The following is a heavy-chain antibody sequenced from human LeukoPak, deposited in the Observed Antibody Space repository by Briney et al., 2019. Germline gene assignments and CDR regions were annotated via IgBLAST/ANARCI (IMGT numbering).Heavy chain of an antibody. V-gene: IGHV1-24*01. CDR3: ATDGSGRYSVDC. Sequence: ASVKVSCKVSGYTLSGLSMYWVRQGPGKGLEWMGSFDHENDETTYAQKFQGRISMTEDGTTQTAYMELRNLRSEDTAVYYCATDGSGRYSVDCWGQGTLVGVSS. D-gene: IGHD3-10*01. CDR1: GYTLSGLS. CDR2: FDHENDET. J-gene: IGHJ4*02.